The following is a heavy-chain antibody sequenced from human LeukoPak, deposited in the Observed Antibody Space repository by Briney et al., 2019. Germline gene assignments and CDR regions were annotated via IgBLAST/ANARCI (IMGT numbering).Heavy chain of an antibody. CDR2: IYYSGST. V-gene: IGHV4-39*01. CDR1: GGSISSSSYY. Sequence: SETLSLTCTVSGGSISSSSYYWGWIRQPPGKGLEWIGSIYYSGSTYYNPSLKSRVTISVDTSKNQFSLKLSSVTAADTAVYYCARQRGYYDSSGYYYPGAFDIWGQGTMVTVSS. D-gene: IGHD3-22*01. CDR3: ARQRGYYDSSGYYYPGAFDI. J-gene: IGHJ3*02.